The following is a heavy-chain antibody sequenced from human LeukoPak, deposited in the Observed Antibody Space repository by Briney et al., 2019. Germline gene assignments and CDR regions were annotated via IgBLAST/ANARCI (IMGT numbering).Heavy chain of an antibody. V-gene: IGHV4-34*01. CDR2: IYHSVST. Sequence: SDTLSLTRAVYGGSFSVYYWRCIPEPPGKGLERIGDIYHSVSTNYNPSLKSRVTLSVDTSKNQFSLKLSSVSAADTAVYYCARGRRLRGWLQLDYYYYYMDVWGKGTTVTVSS. CDR3: ARGRRLRGWLQLDYYYYYMDV. D-gene: IGHD5-24*01. CDR1: GGSFSVYY. J-gene: IGHJ6*03.